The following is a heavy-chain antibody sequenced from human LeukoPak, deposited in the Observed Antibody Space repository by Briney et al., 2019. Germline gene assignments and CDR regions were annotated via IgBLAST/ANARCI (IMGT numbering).Heavy chain of an antibody. D-gene: IGHD3-3*01. V-gene: IGHV1-8*01. CDR2: MNPNSGNT. CDR1: GYTFTSYD. CDR3: AISPITIFGVVTSIPY. Sequence: ASGKVSCKASGYTFTSYDINWVRQATGQGLEWMGWMNPNSGNTGYAQKFQGRVTMTRNTSISTAYMELSSLRSEDTAVYYCAISPITIFGVVTSIPYWGQGTLVTVSS. J-gene: IGHJ4*02.